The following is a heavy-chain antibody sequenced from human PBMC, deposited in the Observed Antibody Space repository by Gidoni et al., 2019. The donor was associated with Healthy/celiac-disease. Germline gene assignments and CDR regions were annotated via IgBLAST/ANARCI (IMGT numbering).Heavy chain of an antibody. CDR1: GGTFSSYA. D-gene: IGHD1-26*01. J-gene: IGHJ6*02. CDR3: ARTRGATSGMDV. V-gene: IGHV1-69*01. CDR2: IIPIFGTA. Sequence: QVQLVQSGAEVKKPGSSVKGPCKASGGTFSSYAISWVRQAPGQGLEWMGGIIPIFGTANYAQKFQGIVTITADESTSTAYMELSSLRSEDTAVYCCARTRGATSGMDVWGQGTTVTVSS.